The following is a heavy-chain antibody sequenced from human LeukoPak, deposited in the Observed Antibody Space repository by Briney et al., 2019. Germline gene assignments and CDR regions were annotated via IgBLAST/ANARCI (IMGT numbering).Heavy chain of an antibody. CDR2: ISGSGGST. CDR1: GFTFSSYA. D-gene: IGHD3-22*01. CDR3: AKSESPYDSSGYYLYS. Sequence: PGGSLRLSCAASGFTFSSYAMSWVRQAPGKGLEWVSAISGSGGSTYYADSVKGRFTISRDNAKNSLYLQMNSLRAEDTALYYCAKSESPYDSSGYYLYSWGQGTLVTVSS. V-gene: IGHV3-23*01. J-gene: IGHJ4*02.